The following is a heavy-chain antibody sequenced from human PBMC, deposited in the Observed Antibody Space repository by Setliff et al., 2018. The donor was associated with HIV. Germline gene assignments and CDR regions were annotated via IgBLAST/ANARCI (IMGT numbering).Heavy chain of an antibody. V-gene: IGHV3-74*01. CDR2: IETDGTST. CDR3: ATSTLAYVWNT. J-gene: IGHJ5*02. CDR1: GFTFSSYW. Sequence: GGSLRLSCSASGFTFSSYWMHWVRQAPGKGLVWVSRIETDGTSTTYADSVKGRFTISRDNAKNTVYLQMNSLRGEDTAVYYCATSTLAYVWNTWGQGTLVTDSS. D-gene: IGHD3-16*01.